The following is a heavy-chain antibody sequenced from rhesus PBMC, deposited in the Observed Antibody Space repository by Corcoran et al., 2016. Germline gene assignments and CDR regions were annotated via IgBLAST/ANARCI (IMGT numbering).Heavy chain of an antibody. CDR3: ARSKGVTLFDY. CDR1: GGSISDDYY. Sequence: QVQLQESGPGLVKPSETLSLTCAVSGGSISDDYYWSWIRQPPGKGLEWIGYIYGSGGGTNYNPSMKCRVTISIDTSKNQFSLKLSSVTAADTAVYYCARSKGVTLFDYWGQGVLVTVSS. J-gene: IGHJ4*01. CDR2: IYGSGGGT. V-gene: IGHV4-106*01. D-gene: IGHD4-23*01.